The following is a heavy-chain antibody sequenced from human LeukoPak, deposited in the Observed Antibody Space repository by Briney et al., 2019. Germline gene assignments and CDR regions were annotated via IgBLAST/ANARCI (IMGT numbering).Heavy chain of an antibody. D-gene: IGHD6-6*01. Sequence: GGSLRLSCAASGFTFSSYAMSWVRQAPGKGLEWVSAISGSGGSTYYADSVKGWFTISRDNSKNTLYLQMNSLRAEDTAVYYCAKAPRIAARPDYFDYWGQGTLVTVSS. V-gene: IGHV3-23*01. CDR1: GFTFSSYA. J-gene: IGHJ4*02. CDR3: AKAPRIAARPDYFDY. CDR2: ISGSGGST.